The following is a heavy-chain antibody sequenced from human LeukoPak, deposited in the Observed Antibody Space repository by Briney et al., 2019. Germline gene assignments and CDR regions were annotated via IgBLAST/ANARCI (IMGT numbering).Heavy chain of an antibody. CDR2: MNPNSGNT. D-gene: IGHD6-19*01. V-gene: IGHV1-8*01. CDR3: ARDEEDSSGWYCDY. CDR1: GYTFTSYD. Sequence: ASVKVSCKASGYTFTSYDINWVRQATGQGLEWMGWMNPNSGNTGYAQKFQGRVTMTRNTSISTAYMELSSLRSEDTAVYYCARDEEDSSGWYCDYWGQGTLVTVSS. J-gene: IGHJ4*02.